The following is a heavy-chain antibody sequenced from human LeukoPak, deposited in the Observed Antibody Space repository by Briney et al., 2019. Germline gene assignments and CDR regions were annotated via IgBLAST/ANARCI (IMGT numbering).Heavy chain of an antibody. J-gene: IGHJ3*02. CDR3: AKFGGDAFDI. Sequence: SCKVSGYTLTELSMHWVRQAPGKGLEWVAVISYDGSNKYYADSVKGRFTISRDNSKNTLYLQMNSLRAEDTAVYYCAKFGGDAFDIWGQGTMVTVSS. V-gene: IGHV3-30*18. CDR1: GYTLTELS. CDR2: ISYDGSNK. D-gene: IGHD3-16*01.